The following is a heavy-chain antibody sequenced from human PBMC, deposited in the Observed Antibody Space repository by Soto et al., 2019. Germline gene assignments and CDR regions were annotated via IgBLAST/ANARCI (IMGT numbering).Heavy chain of an antibody. CDR1: GGSFSGYY. Sequence: SETVSLTCAVYGGSFSGYYWSWIHQPPGKGLEWIGELNDSGGTNYSASLKSRVSISVDTSKNHFSLKLSFVTAAETAVYYCARGRGGVQRCGKGTRITVSS. J-gene: IGHJ1*01. CDR2: LNDSGGT. V-gene: IGHV4-34*01. CDR3: ARGRGGVQR. D-gene: IGHD3-10*01.